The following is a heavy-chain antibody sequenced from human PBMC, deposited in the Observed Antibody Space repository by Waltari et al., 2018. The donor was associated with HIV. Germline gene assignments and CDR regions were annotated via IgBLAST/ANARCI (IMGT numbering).Heavy chain of an antibody. Sequence: IQLLQSGGGVVRPGGSLRLSCAASGFTFRSHAMHWVRQAPAKGLEGVAVISSDGLTKYVDSVKGRFTVSRDISKSTLYVQMNNLRPDDTAVYYCARAFGFSNSGPVGYWGQGTLVIVSS. CDR1: GFTFRSHA. CDR3: ARAFGFSNSGPVGY. D-gene: IGHD5-18*01. CDR2: ISSDGLTK. J-gene: IGHJ4*02. V-gene: IGHV3-30*03.